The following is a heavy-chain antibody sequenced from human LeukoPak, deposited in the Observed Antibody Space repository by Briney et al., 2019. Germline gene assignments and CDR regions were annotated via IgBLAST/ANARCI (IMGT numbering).Heavy chain of an antibody. CDR1: GGSISSSSYY. D-gene: IGHD1-26*01. CDR3: ARAHRGSYFDY. V-gene: IGHV4-39*07. CDR2: IYYSGST. J-gene: IGHJ4*02. Sequence: PSETLSLTCTVSGGSISSSSYYWGWIRQPPGKGLGWIGSIYYSGSTYYNPSLKSRVTISVDTSKNQFSLKLSSVTAADTAVYYCARAHRGSYFDYWGQGTLVTVSS.